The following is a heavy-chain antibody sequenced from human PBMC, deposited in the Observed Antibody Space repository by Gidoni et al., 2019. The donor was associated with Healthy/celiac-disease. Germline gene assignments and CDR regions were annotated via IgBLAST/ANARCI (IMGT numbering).Heavy chain of an antibody. CDR3: ASEYQPPHPSSSPPGY. V-gene: IGHV1-69*01. CDR1: GGPFSRHA. J-gene: IGHJ4*02. CDR2: IIPIFGTA. D-gene: IGHD6-6*01. Sequence: YGGPFSRHAISWVRQAPGQGLEWMGGIIPIFGTANYAQKFQGRVTITADESTSTAYMELSSLRSEDTAVYYCASEYQPPHPSSSPPGYWGQGTLVTVSS.